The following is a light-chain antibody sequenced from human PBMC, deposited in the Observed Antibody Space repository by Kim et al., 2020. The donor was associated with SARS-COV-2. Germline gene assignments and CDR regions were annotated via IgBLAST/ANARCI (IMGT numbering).Light chain of an antibody. J-gene: IGKJ1*01. CDR1: QSISSN. CDR3: QQYNNWPPWT. Sequence: SPGERATPSCTASQSISSNLAWYQQKPGQAPRLLVFGASTRATGIPARFSGSGSGTEFTLTISSLQSEDFAIYYCQQYNNWPPWTFGQGTKVDIK. CDR2: GAS. V-gene: IGKV3D-15*01.